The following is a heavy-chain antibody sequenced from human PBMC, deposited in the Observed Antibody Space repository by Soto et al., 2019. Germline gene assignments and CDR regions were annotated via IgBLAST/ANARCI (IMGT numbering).Heavy chain of an antibody. D-gene: IGHD3-10*01. J-gene: IGHJ5*02. CDR3: ARELFGRSVWFDP. V-gene: IGHV4-59*01. CDR2: VYYSGST. CDR1: GGSINNYY. Sequence: PSETLSLTCTVSGGSINNYYWTWIRQPPGKGLEWIGYVYYSGSTNYNPSLKSRVTISVDTSKNQFSLKLSSVTAADTAVYYCARELFGRSVWFDPWGQGTLVTVSS.